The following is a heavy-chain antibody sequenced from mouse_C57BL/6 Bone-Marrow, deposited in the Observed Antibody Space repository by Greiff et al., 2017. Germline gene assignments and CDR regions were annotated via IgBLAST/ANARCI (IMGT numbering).Heavy chain of an antibody. CDR1: GFTFSDYG. CDR3: ARDYDYDPAWFAY. V-gene: IGHV5-17*01. Sequence: EVQRVESGGGLVKPGGSLKLSCAASGFTFSDYGMHWVRQAPEKGLEWVAYISSGSSTIYYADTVKGRFTISRDNAKNTLFLQMTSLRSEDTAMYYCARDYDYDPAWFAYWGQGTLVTVSA. D-gene: IGHD2-4*01. CDR2: ISSGSSTI. J-gene: IGHJ3*01.